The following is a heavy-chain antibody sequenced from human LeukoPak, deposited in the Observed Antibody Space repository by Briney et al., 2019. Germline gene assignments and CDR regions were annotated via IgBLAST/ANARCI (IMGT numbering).Heavy chain of an antibody. D-gene: IGHD3-3*01. CDR3: AKDHEWLFPYYFDF. J-gene: IGHJ4*02. Sequence: GGSLRLSRAASGFTFSSYGMNWVRQAPGKGLEWVAFIRDDGSNKHYAHSVKGRFTISRDNSKNTLYLQMSSLRAEDTAVYYCAKDHEWLFPYYFDFWGQGTLVTVSS. V-gene: IGHV3-30*02. CDR1: GFTFSSYG. CDR2: IRDDGSNK.